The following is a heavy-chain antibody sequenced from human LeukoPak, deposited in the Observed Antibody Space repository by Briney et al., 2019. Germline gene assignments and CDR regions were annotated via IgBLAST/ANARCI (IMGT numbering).Heavy chain of an antibody. CDR2: IKSKTDGGTI. J-gene: IGHJ4*02. V-gene: IGHV3-15*01. CDR1: GFTFSNAW. D-gene: IGHD2-15*01. CDR3: TTGYCSGGSDLRALPDY. Sequence: GGSLRLSCAASGFTFSNAWMSWVRQAPGKGLEWVGRIKSKTDGGTIDYAAPVKGRFTISRDDSRNTLYLQMNSLKTEDSAVYYCTTGYCSGGSDLRALPDYWGQGTQVTVSS.